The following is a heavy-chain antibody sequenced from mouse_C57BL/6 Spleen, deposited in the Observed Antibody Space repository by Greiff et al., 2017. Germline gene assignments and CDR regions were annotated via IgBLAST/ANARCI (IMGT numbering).Heavy chain of an antibody. CDR2: IYPRSGNT. CDR1: GYTFTSYG. J-gene: IGHJ2*01. CDR3: ARSITTVVATCDY. V-gene: IGHV1-81*01. Sequence: QVQLKESGAELARPGASVKLSCKASGYTFTSYGISWVKQRTGQGLEWIGEIYPRSGNTYYNEKFKGKATLTADKSSSTAYMELRSLTSEDSAVYFCARSITTVVATCDYWGQGTTLTVSS. D-gene: IGHD1-1*01.